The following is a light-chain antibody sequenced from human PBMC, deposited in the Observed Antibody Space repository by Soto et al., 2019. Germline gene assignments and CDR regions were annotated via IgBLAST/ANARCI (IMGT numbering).Light chain of an antibody. J-gene: IGLJ2*01. CDR2: DNN. V-gene: IGLV1-51*01. CDR3: ATWDYSLTGEV. Sequence: QSVLTQPPSVSAAPGQKVTISCSGSSSNIGNNYVSWYQQLPGTAPKLLIYDNNKRPSGIPDRFSGSKSGTSGTLDITGRQTGDEADSYCATWDYSLTGEVFGGGTKLTVL. CDR1: SSNIGNNY.